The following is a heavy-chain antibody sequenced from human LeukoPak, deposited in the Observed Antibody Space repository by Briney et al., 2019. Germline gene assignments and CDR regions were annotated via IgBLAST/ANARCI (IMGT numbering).Heavy chain of an antibody. CDR3: ARAGAYYDFWSGYWIGPHNWFDP. V-gene: IGHV4-59*08. D-gene: IGHD3-3*01. J-gene: IGHJ5*02. CDR2: IYYSGST. Sequence: SETLSLTCTVSWGSISSYYWSWIRQPPGKGLEWIGYIYYSGSTNYNPSLKSRVTISVDTSKNQFSLKLSSVTAADTAVYYCARAGAYYDFWSGYWIGPHNWFDPWGQGTLVTVSS. CDR1: WGSISSYY.